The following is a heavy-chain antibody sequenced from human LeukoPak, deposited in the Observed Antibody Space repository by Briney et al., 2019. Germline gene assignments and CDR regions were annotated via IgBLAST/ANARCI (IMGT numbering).Heavy chain of an antibody. CDR1: GYTFTSYG. CDR2: ISAYNVNT. Sequence: ASVNVSCKASGYTFTSYGISWVRQAPGQGLEWMGWISAYNVNTNYAQKLQGRVTMTTDTSTSTAYMELRSLRSDDTAVYYCARDRGGLTYYDFWSGYYYFDYWGQGTLVTVSS. J-gene: IGHJ4*02. D-gene: IGHD3-3*01. CDR3: ARDRGGLTYYDFWSGYYYFDY. V-gene: IGHV1-18*01.